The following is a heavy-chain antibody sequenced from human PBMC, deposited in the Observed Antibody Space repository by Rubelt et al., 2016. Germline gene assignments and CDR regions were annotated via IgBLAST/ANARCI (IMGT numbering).Heavy chain of an antibody. D-gene: IGHD6-13*01. CDR2: ITWNSGSI. CDR3: VKGPSSWYPFFGS. J-gene: IGHJ4*02. V-gene: IGHV3-9*01. CDR1: GFIFGDYA. Sequence: SGQPGRSLRLSCTASGFIFGDYAMHWVRQSPGKGLEWVSGITWNSGSIDYADPVKGRFTISRDNAKNSLSLQMNSLRPEDTDFYYSVKGPSSWYPFFGSWGQGTLVTVSS.